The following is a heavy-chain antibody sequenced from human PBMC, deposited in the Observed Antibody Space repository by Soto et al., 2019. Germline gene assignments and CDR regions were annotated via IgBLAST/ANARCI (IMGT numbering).Heavy chain of an antibody. J-gene: IGHJ6*03. CDR1: GGSFSGYY. V-gene: IGHV4-34*01. D-gene: IGHD5-12*01. CDR2: INHSGST. Sequence: SETLSLTCAVYGGSFSGYYWSWIRQPPGKGLEWIGEINHSGSTNYNPSLKSRVTISVDTSKNQFSLKLSSVTAEDTAVYYCARRQAVATVAYSYYYYMDVWGKGTTVTVSS. CDR3: ARRQAVATVAYSYYYYMDV.